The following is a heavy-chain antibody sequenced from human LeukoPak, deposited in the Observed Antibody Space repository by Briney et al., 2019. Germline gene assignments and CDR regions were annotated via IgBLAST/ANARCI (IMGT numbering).Heavy chain of an antibody. CDR2: ISGSGGST. CDR3: AKANNGHNDAFDI. CDR1: GFTFSSYG. Sequence: GGTLRLSCAASGFTFSSYGMSWVRQAPGKGLEWVSAISGSGGSTYYADSVKGRFTISRDNSKNTLYLQMNSLRAEDTAVYYCAKANNGHNDAFDIWGQGTMVTVSS. V-gene: IGHV3-23*01. J-gene: IGHJ3*02. D-gene: IGHD1/OR15-1a*01.